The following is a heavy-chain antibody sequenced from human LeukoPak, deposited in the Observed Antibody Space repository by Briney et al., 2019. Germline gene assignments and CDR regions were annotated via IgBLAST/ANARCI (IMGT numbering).Heavy chain of an antibody. CDR2: VYHSGST. V-gene: IGHV4-4*02. J-gene: IGHJ3*01. CDR3: AGGDYSSSFGF. Sequence: KPSETLSLTCAVSGGSISSSNWWSWVRQPPGKGLEWIGEVYHSGSTNNNPSLKSRVTISIDKSKHQFSLKLTSVTAADTAVYYCAGGDYSSSFGFWGQGTMVTVSP. CDR1: GGSISSSNW. D-gene: IGHD6-13*01.